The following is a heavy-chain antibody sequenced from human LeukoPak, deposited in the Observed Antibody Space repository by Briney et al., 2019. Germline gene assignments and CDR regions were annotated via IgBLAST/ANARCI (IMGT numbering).Heavy chain of an antibody. Sequence: GRSLRLSCAASGFTFDDYAMHWVRQAPGKGLEWASGISWNSGSIGYADSVKGRFTISRDNAKNSLYLQMNSLRAEDTALYYCAKGQVGGYSYGHYGMDVWGQGTTVTVSS. J-gene: IGHJ6*02. CDR2: ISWNSGSI. CDR1: GFTFDDYA. V-gene: IGHV3-9*01. CDR3: AKGQVGGYSYGHYGMDV. D-gene: IGHD5-18*01.